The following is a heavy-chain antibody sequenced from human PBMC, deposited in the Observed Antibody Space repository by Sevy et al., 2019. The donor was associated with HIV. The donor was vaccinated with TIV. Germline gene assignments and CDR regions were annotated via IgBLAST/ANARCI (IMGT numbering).Heavy chain of an antibody. J-gene: IGHJ3*02. V-gene: IGHV3-48*03. CDR3: AIDYYGGNRDEAFDI. CDR1: GFTFSSHE. D-gene: IGHD4-17*01. Sequence: GGSLRLSCAASGFTFSSHEMNWVRQAPGKGLEWVSYITSSGSTMYYADSVKGRFTMSRDNAKNSLYLQMNSLRADDTATDYCAIDYYGGNRDEAFDIWGQGTMVTVSS. CDR2: ITSSGSTM.